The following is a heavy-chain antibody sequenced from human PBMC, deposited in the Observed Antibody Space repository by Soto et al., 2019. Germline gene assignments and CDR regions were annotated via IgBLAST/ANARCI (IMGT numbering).Heavy chain of an antibody. CDR2: ISGSGGAT. Sequence: QPVGSLRLSCVVSGFIPSSCAMSWVRQAPGKGLEWVSGISGSGGATSYADSVKGRFTISRDNSKNTLYLQMNSLSAEDTAIYYCAKDAIMVSSSFNYFDFWGQGALVTVSS. J-gene: IGHJ4*02. D-gene: IGHD6-13*01. V-gene: IGHV3-23*01. CDR3: AKDAIMVSSSFNYFDF. CDR1: GFIPSSCA.